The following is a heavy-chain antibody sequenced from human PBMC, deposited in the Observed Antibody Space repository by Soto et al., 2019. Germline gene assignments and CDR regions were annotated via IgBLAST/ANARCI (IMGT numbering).Heavy chain of an antibody. Sequence: GASVKVSCKASGGTFSSYAISWVRQAPGQGLEWMGGIIPIFGTANYAQKFQGRVTITADESTSTAYMELSSLRSEDTAVYYFARVFCSSTSCYAGWFDPWGQGTLVTVSS. D-gene: IGHD2-2*01. CDR3: ARVFCSSTSCYAGWFDP. CDR1: GGTFSSYA. V-gene: IGHV1-69*13. CDR2: IIPIFGTA. J-gene: IGHJ5*02.